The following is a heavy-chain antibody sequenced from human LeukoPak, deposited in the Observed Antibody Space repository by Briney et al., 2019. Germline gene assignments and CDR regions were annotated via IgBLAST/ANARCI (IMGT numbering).Heavy chain of an antibody. CDR2: IFPGDSET. J-gene: IGHJ4*02. D-gene: IGHD1/OR15-1a*01. CDR3: ATSESQTRFDY. V-gene: IGHV5-51*01. CDR1: GYSFTSYW. Sequence: GESLKISCKGSGYSFTSYWIGWVRQMPGKGLEWMGLIFPGDSETIYSPSFQGQVTISADKSINTAYLRWSSLKASDTAMYYCATSESQTRFDYWGQGTLVTVSS.